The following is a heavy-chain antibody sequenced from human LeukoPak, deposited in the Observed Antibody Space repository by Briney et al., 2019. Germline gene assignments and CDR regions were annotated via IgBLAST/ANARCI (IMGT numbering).Heavy chain of an antibody. CDR1: GFSFSPFP. V-gene: IGHV3-23*01. CDR2: ISGSGGST. J-gene: IGHJ4*02. CDR3: AEFRGGDYYGSGYSRY. Sequence: GGSLRLSCVASGFSFSPFPMNWVRQAPGKGLEWVSAISGSGGSTYYADSVKGRFTISRDNSKNTLYLQMNSLRAEDTAVYYCAEFRGGDYYGSGYSRYWGQGTLVTVSS. D-gene: IGHD3-10*01.